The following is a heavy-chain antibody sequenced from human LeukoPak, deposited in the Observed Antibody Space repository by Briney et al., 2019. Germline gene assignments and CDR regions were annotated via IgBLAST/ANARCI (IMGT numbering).Heavy chain of an antibody. V-gene: IGHV1-2*02. D-gene: IGHD3-10*01. Sequence: GASVKVSCKASGYTFTGYYMHWVRQAPGQGLEWMGWINPNSGGTNYAQKFQGRVTMTRNTSISTAYMELSSLRSEDTAVYYCARAITMVRGVIINYWGQGTLVTVSS. CDR3: ARAITMVRGVIINY. CDR2: INPNSGGT. J-gene: IGHJ4*02. CDR1: GYTFTGYY.